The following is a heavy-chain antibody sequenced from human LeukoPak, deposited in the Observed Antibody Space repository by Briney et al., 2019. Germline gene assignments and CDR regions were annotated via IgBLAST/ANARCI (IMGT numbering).Heavy chain of an antibody. CDR1: GFTFSTYW. D-gene: IGHD2-8*01. V-gene: IGHV3-7*01. J-gene: IGHJ5*02. CDR3: ARSEWTSGFDP. Sequence: GGSLRLSCAGSGFTFSTYWMSWVRQAPGKGLEWVANIKQDGSEKYYVDTVKGRFTISRDNAKNSLYLQMNSLRAEDTAVYYCARSEWTSGFDPWGQGTLVTVSS. CDR2: IKQDGSEK.